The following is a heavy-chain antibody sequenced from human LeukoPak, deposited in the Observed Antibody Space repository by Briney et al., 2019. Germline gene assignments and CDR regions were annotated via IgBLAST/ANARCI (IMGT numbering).Heavy chain of an antibody. CDR2: ISYDGNTQ. Sequence: GGSLRLSCVGSGFIFRNYPMYWVRQAPGKGLEWVAVISYDGNTQYYADSVKGRFTISRDNSKNTLYLQMNSLRAEDTAVYYCAKSFDRNYYGSGNDYWGQETLVTVSS. D-gene: IGHD3-10*01. CDR3: AKSFDRNYYGSGNDY. J-gene: IGHJ4*02. V-gene: IGHV3-30*04. CDR1: GFIFRNYP.